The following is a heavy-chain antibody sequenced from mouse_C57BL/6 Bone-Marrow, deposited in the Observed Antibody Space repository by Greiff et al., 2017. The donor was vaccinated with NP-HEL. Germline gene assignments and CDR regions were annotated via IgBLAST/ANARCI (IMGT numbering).Heavy chain of an antibody. CDR1: GYTFTSYG. CDR2: IYIGNGYT. D-gene: IGHD1-1*01. Sequence: EVKLQESGAELVRPGSSVKMSCKTSGYTFTSYGINWVKQRPGQGLEWIGYIYIGNGYTEYNEKFKGKATLTSDTSSSTAYMQLSSLTSEDSAIYFCARLTTVVAEYAMDYWGQGTSVTVSS. CDR3: ARLTTVVAEYAMDY. V-gene: IGHV1-58*01. J-gene: IGHJ4*01.